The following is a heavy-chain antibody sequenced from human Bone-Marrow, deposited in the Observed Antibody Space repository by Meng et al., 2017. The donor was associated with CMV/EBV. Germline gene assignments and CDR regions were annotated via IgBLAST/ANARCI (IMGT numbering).Heavy chain of an antibody. CDR1: GFSRSTSGVG. CDR3: AHYTIFGLLEDNWFDP. J-gene: IGHJ5*02. D-gene: IGHD3-3*01. V-gene: IGHV2-5*01. CDR2: IYWKDDK. Sequence: SGATLVKNTPTLTLTCSFSGFSRSTSGVGVGWMRQPPGKALEWLEVIYWKDDKRYSPSMKSRLTNIKDTSKNQAVLTMTNMDTVDTATYYCAHYTIFGLLEDNWFDPWGQGTLVTVSS.